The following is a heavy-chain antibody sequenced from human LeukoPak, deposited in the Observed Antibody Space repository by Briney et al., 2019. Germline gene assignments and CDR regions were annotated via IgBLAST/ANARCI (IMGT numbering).Heavy chain of an antibody. CDR1: GFTFSSYA. CDR2: IHSGGNT. Sequence: GGSLRLSCAASGFTFSSYAMSWVRQAPGRGLEWVSVIHSGGNTYYADSVKGRFTISRDNSRNTLYLQMNSLRAEDTAVYYCATYRHAFDIWGQGTMVTVSS. CDR3: ATYRHAFDI. J-gene: IGHJ3*02. D-gene: IGHD4-11*01. V-gene: IGHV3-23*03.